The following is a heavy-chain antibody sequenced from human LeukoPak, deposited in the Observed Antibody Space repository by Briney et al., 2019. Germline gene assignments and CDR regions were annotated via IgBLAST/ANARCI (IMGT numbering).Heavy chain of an antibody. CDR2: ISAYNGNT. CDR3: ARDPPTSDIVVVPAAPKFDY. V-gene: IGHV1-18*01. J-gene: IGHJ4*02. Sequence: ASVKVSCKASGYTFTSYGISWVRQAPGQGLEWMGWISAYNGNTNYARKLQGRVTMTTDTSTSTAYMELRSLRSDDTAVYYCARDPPTSDIVVVPAAPKFDYWGQGTLVTVSS. D-gene: IGHD2-2*01. CDR1: GYTFTSYG.